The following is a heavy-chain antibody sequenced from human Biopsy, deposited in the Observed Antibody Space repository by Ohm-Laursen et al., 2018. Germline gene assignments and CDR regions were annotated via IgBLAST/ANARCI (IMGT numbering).Heavy chain of an antibody. CDR1: GGSFTGHY. Sequence: SQTLSLTCTVSGGSFTGHYWTWIRQPPGKGLERIGHISYTGYTSYNASLKSRATISVDTSRNHFSLRLSSLTAADTAVYYCARGSNDFGGLYFPRWGQGTLLTVSS. V-gene: IGHV4-59*11. CDR2: ISYTGYT. D-gene: IGHD4-23*01. J-gene: IGHJ4*02. CDR3: ARGSNDFGGLYFPR.